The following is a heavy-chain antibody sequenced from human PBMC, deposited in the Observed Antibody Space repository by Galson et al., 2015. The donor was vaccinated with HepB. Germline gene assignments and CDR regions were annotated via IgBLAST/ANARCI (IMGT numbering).Heavy chain of an antibody. CDR1: GLSISASGEG. D-gene: IGHD2-15*01. J-gene: IGHJ4*02. V-gene: IGHV2-5*02. Sequence: PALVKPTQTLTLTCSLSGLSISASGEGVGWIRQPPGKALEWLSLLYWDDTKRYRPSLENRLTIPKDTSKNQVVLTMTNMDPVDTGTYYCAKLGNCFFEYWGQGTPVTVSS. CDR3: AKLGNCFFEY. CDR2: LYWDDTK.